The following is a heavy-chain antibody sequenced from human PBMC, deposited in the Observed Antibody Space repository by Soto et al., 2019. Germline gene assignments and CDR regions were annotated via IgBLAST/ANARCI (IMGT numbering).Heavy chain of an antibody. CDR3: ARPTSSGFDLSGWDY. J-gene: IGHJ4*02. V-gene: IGHV3-11*06. CDR1: GFTFSDYY. CDR2: ISSSSTYT. Sequence: QVQLVESGGGLVTPGGSLRVSCAASGFTFSDYYMSWIRQAPGKGLEWVSYISSSSTYTDYVDSVKGRFTISRDNAKNSLYLQMNSLRVEDTAVYYCARPTSSGFDLSGWDYWGQGTLVTVSS. D-gene: IGHD5-12*01.